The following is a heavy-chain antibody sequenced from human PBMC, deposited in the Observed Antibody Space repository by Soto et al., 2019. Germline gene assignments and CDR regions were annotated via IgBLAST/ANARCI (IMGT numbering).Heavy chain of an antibody. CDR1: GYTFTSYF. CDR3: ARDPAGLYGGLRLDY. J-gene: IGHJ4*02. V-gene: IGHV1-46*01. D-gene: IGHD3-3*01. CDR2: VNPSGGST. Sequence: QVQLLQSGAEVKKPGASVKVSCQTSGYTFTSYFIHWVRQAPGHRLEWMGMVNPSGGSTHFAQRFQGRVSLSSDTSTSTGYMELSSLTSEDTAFYYCARDPAGLYGGLRLDYWGQGTLVTVSS.